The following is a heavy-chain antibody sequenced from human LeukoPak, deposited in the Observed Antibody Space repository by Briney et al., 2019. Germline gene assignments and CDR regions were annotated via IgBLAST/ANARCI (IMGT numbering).Heavy chain of an antibody. CDR1: GGTVSSYG. Sequence: SVKVSCKASGGTVSSYGITWIRQAPGQGLEWMGEIIPVFGTTNYAQNFQGRVTITADESTTTAYMELSSLRSEDTAVYYCARDRRYTEYYGMDVWGKGTTVTVSS. D-gene: IGHD2/OR15-2a*01. V-gene: IGHV1-69*13. CDR2: IIPVFGTT. CDR3: ARDRRYTEYYGMDV. J-gene: IGHJ6*04.